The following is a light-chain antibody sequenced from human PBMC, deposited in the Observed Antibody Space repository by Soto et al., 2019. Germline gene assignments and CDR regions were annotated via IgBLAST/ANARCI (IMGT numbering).Light chain of an antibody. CDR3: QQYNHWPPYT. Sequence: EVVLTQSPTTLSVSAGDSAMFSCRASQSVNMHLAWYQQKPGQPPRLLIYGASTRATGVPARFSGSGSATEFTLTISSLQSEDFGIYYCQQYNHWPPYTFGQGTKLEI. V-gene: IGKV3-15*01. CDR2: GAS. J-gene: IGKJ2*01. CDR1: QSVNMH.